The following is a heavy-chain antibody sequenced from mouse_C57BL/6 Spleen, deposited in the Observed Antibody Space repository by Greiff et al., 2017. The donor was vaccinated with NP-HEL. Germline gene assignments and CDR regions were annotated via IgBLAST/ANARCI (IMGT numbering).Heavy chain of an antibody. Sequence: VQLQQSGAELVRPGASVTLSCKASGYTFTDYEMHWVKQTPVHGLEWIGAIDPETGGTAYNQKFKGKAILTADKSSSTAYMELRSLTSEDSAVYYCTRTSITTIPTFYYFDYWGQGTTLTVSS. J-gene: IGHJ2*01. CDR1: GYTFTDYE. CDR2: IDPETGGT. CDR3: TRTSITTIPTFYYFDY. V-gene: IGHV1-15*01. D-gene: IGHD1-1*01.